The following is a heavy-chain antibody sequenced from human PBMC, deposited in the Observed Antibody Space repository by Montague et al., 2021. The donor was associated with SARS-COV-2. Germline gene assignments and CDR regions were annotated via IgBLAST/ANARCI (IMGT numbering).Heavy chain of an antibody. CDR2: IRTTGHT. V-gene: IGHV4-61*02. CDR1: GASISTGIYY. D-gene: IGHD1-26*01. J-gene: IGHJ4*02. CDR3: ARFGSGTLEFDL. Sequence: TLSLTCTASGASISTGIYYWSWIRQPAGKGLEWIGRIRTTGHTDYNSSLESRVFMSVDTSTNQFSLSLTSVTAADTAVYFCARFGSGTLEFDLWGQGTLVTVSS.